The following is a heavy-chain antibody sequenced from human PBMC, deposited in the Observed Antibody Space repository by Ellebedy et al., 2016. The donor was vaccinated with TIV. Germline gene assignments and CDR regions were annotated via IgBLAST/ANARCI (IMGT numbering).Heavy chain of an antibody. J-gene: IGHJ3*02. CDR1: GGSVKSYY. Sequence: SETLSLTCTVSGGSVKSYYWSWVRQPPGKGLEWIGYVYHSGDTKYNPSLKSRVSMSLDMSKNHFSLRLTSGTATDTAVYYCARDFRGVDEPFDIWGQGTMVTVSS. D-gene: IGHD3-10*01. V-gene: IGHV4-59*02. CDR3: ARDFRGVDEPFDI. CDR2: VYHSGDT.